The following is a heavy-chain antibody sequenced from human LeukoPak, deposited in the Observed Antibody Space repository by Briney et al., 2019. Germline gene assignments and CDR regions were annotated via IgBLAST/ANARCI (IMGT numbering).Heavy chain of an antibody. CDR3: ARSAYYYDSSFDY. J-gene: IGHJ4*02. Sequence: PSETLSLTCGVSGYSISSGYYWGWIRQPPGKGLGWIGTMYYSGSTYYNPSLKSRVTMSVDTSKNQFSLKLSSVTAADTAVYYCARSAYYYDSSFDYWGQGTLVTVSS. D-gene: IGHD3-22*01. V-gene: IGHV4-38-2*01. CDR1: GYSISSGYY. CDR2: MYYSGST.